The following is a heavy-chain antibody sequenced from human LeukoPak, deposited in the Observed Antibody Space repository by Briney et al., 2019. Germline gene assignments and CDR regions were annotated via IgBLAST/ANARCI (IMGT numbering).Heavy chain of an antibody. CDR1: GGSISSSSYY. CDR2: IYYSGST. D-gene: IGHD6-13*01. CDR3: ARSNLEVYSSSPGGDY. V-gene: IGHV4-39*01. Sequence: SETLSLTCTVSGGSISSSSYYWGWIRQPPGKGLEWIGSIYYSGSTYYNPSLKSRVTISVDTSKNQFSLKLSSVTAADTAGYYCARSNLEVYSSSPGGDYWGQGTLVTVSS. J-gene: IGHJ4*02.